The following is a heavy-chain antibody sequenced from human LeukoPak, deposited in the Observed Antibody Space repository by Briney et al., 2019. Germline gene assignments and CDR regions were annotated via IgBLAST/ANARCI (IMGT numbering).Heavy chain of an antibody. Sequence: ASVKVSCKASGYTFTSYYMHWVRQAPGQGFEWMGIINPSGGSTSYAQKFQGGVTMTRDTSISTAYMELSRLRSDDTAVYYCARDGEPDYYDSSGYSPDYWGQGTLVTVSS. D-gene: IGHD3-22*01. CDR3: ARDGEPDYYDSSGYSPDY. V-gene: IGHV1-46*01. CDR1: GYTFTSYY. CDR2: INPSGGST. J-gene: IGHJ4*02.